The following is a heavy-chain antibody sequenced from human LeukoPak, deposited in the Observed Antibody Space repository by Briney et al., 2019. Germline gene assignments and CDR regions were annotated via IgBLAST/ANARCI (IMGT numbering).Heavy chain of an antibody. CDR1: GFTFSSYW. CDR2: IKQDGSEK. Sequence: GGSLRLSCAASGFTFSSYWMSWVRLAPGKGLEWVANIKQDGSEKYYVDSVKGRFTISRDNAKNSLYLQMNSLRAEDTAVYYCARDDYYGSGSYYGYYYYGMDVWGKGTTVTVSS. J-gene: IGHJ6*04. D-gene: IGHD3-10*01. V-gene: IGHV3-7*03. CDR3: ARDDYYGSGSYYGYYYYGMDV.